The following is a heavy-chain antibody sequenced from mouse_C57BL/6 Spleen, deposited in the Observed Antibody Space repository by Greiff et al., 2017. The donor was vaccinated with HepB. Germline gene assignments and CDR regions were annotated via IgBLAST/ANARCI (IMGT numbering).Heavy chain of an antibody. D-gene: IGHD1-1*01. CDR3: ARSYYGSSYDYYFDY. J-gene: IGHJ2*01. CDR1: GFNIKNTY. CDR2: IDPANGNT. Sequence: EVQLQQSVAELVRPGASVKLSCTASGFNIKNTYMHWVKQRPEQGLEWIGRIDPANGNTKYAPKFQGKATITADTSSNTAYLQLSSLTSEDTAIYYCARSYYGSSYDYYFDYWGQGTTLTVSS. V-gene: IGHV14-3*01.